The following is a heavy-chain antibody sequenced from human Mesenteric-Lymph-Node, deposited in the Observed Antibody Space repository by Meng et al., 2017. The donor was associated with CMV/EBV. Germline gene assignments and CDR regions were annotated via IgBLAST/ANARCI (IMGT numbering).Heavy chain of an antibody. CDR2: IKSTGDT. V-gene: IGHV3-66*03. Sequence: GESLKISCAASGFLVGNNYMTWVRQAPGTGLECLSIIKSTGDTYYADSVEGRFTISRDNSKNTLHLQMNSLRAEDTAVYSCARDRRDGYNQRGEIDYWGQGTLVTVSS. CDR1: GFLVGNNY. D-gene: IGHD5-24*01. J-gene: IGHJ4*02. CDR3: ARDRRDGYNQRGEIDY.